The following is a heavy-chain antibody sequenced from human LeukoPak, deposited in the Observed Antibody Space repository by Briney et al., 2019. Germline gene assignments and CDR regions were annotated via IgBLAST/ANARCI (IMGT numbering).Heavy chain of an antibody. CDR3: ARQRGSGLGGYFDY. J-gene: IGHJ4*02. V-gene: IGHV3-48*03. CDR1: RFTFSSYE. CDR2: ISSSGNTI. D-gene: IGHD6-19*01. Sequence: GGSLRLSCAASRFTFSSYEMNWVRQAPGKGLEWVSYISSSGNTIYYADSVKGRFTISRDNAKNSLYLQMNSLRAEDTAVYYCARQRGSGLGGYFDYWGQGTLVTVSS.